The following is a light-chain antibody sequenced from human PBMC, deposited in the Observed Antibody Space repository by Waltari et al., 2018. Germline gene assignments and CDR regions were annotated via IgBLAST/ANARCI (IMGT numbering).Light chain of an antibody. Sequence: QSALAQPPSASGTPGQRVTISCSGSTSNIGNNYVHWYQQLPGMAPKLLFFGNSRRPSGVPARFSGSKSDTSASLAISGLQSEDEADYYCAAWDDSLNGWVFGGGTKLTVL. CDR1: TSNIGNNY. J-gene: IGLJ3*02. CDR3: AAWDDSLNGWV. CDR2: GNS. V-gene: IGLV1-44*01.